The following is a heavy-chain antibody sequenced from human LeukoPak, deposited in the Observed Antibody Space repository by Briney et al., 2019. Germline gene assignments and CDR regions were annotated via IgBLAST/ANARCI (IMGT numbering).Heavy chain of an antibody. CDR2: ISGSGSTI. CDR1: GFTFSSYE. Sequence: PGGSLRLSCAASGFTFSSYEMNWVRQAPGKGLEWVSYISGSGSTIYYADSVKGRFTISRDNAKNSLYLQMNSLRAEDTAVYYCGRARSSYYGMDVWGKGTTVTVSS. J-gene: IGHJ6*04. V-gene: IGHV3-48*03. CDR3: GRARSSYYGMDV.